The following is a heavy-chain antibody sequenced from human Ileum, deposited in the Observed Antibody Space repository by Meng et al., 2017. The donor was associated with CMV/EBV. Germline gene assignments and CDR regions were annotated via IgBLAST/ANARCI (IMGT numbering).Heavy chain of an antibody. V-gene: IGHV7-4-1*02. CDR3: TRGDGAHSAKFDY. CDR2: IDTNTGNP. CDR1: GYSFMNYG. Sequence: CKTSGYSFMNYGINWVREAPGQRLEWMGWIDTNTGNPTYVQDFTGRFVFSLDTSVSTAYLQISGLRAEDTAIYYCTRGDGAHSAKFDYWGQGTLVTVSS. J-gene: IGHJ4*02. D-gene: IGHD5-24*01.